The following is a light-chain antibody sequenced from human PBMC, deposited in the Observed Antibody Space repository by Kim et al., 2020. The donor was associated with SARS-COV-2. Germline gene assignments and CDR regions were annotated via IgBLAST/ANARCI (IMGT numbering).Light chain of an antibody. V-gene: IGLV3-21*04. Sequence: APGKTARSTCGGNNIGSKSVHWYQPKPGQAPVLVIYYDSDRPSGIPERFSGSNSGNTATLTISRVEAGDEADYYCQVWDSSSDHPVFGGGTQLTVL. CDR1: NIGSKS. J-gene: IGLJ3*02. CDR3: QVWDSSSDHPV. CDR2: YDS.